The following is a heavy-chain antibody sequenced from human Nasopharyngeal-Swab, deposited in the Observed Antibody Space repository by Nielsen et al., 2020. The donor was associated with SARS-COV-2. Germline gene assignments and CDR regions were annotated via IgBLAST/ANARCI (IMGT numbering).Heavy chain of an antibody. Sequence: SETLSLTCTVSGGSISSSSYYWGWIRQPPGKRLEWIGSIYYSGSTYYNPSLKSRVTISVDTSKNQFSLKLSSVTAADTAVYYCARQRGSGSYRDYYYYAMDVWGQGTTVTVSS. J-gene: IGHJ6*02. CDR2: IYYSGST. CDR1: GGSISSSSYY. CDR3: ARQRGSGSYRDYYYYAMDV. D-gene: IGHD3-10*01. V-gene: IGHV4-39*01.